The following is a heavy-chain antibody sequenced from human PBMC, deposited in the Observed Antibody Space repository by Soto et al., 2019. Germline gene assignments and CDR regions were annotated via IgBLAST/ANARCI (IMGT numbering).Heavy chain of an antibody. CDR1: GGSISSGGYY. Sequence: PSETLSLTCTVSGGSISSGGYYWSWIRQHPGKGLEWIGYIYYSGSTYYNPSLKSRVTISVDTSKNQFSLKLSSVTAADTAVYYCARRTRRDGYNFFDYWGQGTLVTVSS. D-gene: IGHD5-12*01. V-gene: IGHV4-31*03. CDR2: IYYSGST. CDR3: ARRTRRDGYNFFDY. J-gene: IGHJ4*02.